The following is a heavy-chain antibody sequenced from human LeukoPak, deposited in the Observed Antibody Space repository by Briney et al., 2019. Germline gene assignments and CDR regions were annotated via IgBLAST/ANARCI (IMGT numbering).Heavy chain of an antibody. V-gene: IGHV4-39*01. Sequence: PSETLSLTCTVSGVSISGNSYSWGWIRQPPGKGLEWIGSVYYSGSTFYNPSLKTRVNMSVDTSKNQFSLTVSSVTAADTAIYYCARVRYIAYAGWFDPWGQGTLVTVSS. CDR3: ARVRYIAYAGWFDP. CDR2: VYYSGST. D-gene: IGHD5-12*01. CDR1: GVSISGNSYS. J-gene: IGHJ5*02.